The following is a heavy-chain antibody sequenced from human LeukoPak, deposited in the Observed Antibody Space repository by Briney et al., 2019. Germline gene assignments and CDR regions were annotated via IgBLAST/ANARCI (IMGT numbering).Heavy chain of an antibody. J-gene: IGHJ6*02. CDR1: GYTFTSYG. CDR2: ISAYNGNT. D-gene: IGHD6-19*01. V-gene: IGHV1-18*01. CDR3: ARDGYSSGWYSFDYYYYYGMDV. Sequence: ASVKVSCKASGYTFTSYGISWVRQAPGQGLKWMGWISAYNGNTNYAQKLQGRVTMTTDTSTSTAYMELRSLRSDDTAVYYCARDGYSSGWYSFDYYYYYGMDVWGQGTTVTVSS.